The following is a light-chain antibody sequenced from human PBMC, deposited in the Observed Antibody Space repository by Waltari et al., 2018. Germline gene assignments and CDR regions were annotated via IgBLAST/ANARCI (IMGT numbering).Light chain of an antibody. J-gene: IGLJ3*02. CDR3: QTGGHGTWV. CDR1: SGHSTNI. CDR2: VKSDGSH. V-gene: IGLV4-69*01. Sequence: QLVLTQSPSASASLGASVKLTCTLSSGHSTNIIAWLHQQPEKGPRFLINVKSDGSHNKGVGIPDRFSGSSSGAERYLTISSLQSEDEADYYCQTGGHGTWVFGGGTRLTVL.